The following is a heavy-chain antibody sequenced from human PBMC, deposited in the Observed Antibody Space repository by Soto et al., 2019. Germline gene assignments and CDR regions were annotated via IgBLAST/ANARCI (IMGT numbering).Heavy chain of an antibody. Sequence: GGSLRLSCAASGFTFSSYVMSWVRQAPGKGLEWVSAISGGGSTTYYADSVKGRFTISRDNSKNTLYLQMNSLRAEDTAVYYCAKDKHGGYCSGGSCYSGLLWGQGTLVTVSS. D-gene: IGHD2-15*01. CDR3: AKDKHGGYCSGGSCYSGLL. CDR2: ISGGGSTT. J-gene: IGHJ4*02. CDR1: GFTFSSYV. V-gene: IGHV3-23*01.